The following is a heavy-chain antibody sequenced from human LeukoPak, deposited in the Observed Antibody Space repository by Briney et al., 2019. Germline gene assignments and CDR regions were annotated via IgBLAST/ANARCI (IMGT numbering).Heavy chain of an antibody. D-gene: IGHD2-2*01. V-gene: IGHV5-10-1*01. CDR3: ASKPCSSTSCYYYGMDV. Sequence: KRGESLKISCKGSGYSFTSSWIGWVRQMPGKGLEWMGRIDPSDSYTNYSPSFQGHVTISADKSISTAYLQWSSLKASDTAMYYCASKPCSSTSCYYYGMDVWGQGTTVTVSS. CDR2: IDPSDSYT. CDR1: GYSFTSSW. J-gene: IGHJ6*02.